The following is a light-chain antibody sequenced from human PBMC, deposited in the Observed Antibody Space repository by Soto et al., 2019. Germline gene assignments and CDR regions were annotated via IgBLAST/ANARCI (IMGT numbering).Light chain of an antibody. CDR2: AAS. CDR3: QQYCASLYT. CDR1: QSVSSTY. V-gene: IGKV3-20*01. J-gene: IGKJ2*01. Sequence: EIVLTQSPGTLSWSPGERAPLSCRARQSVSSTYLAWYQQKFGQAPRLLIYAASTRATGIPDRFSCSGSGTAFTLTIRRLEPEEFAVYYCQQYCASLYTVGERTKLEIK.